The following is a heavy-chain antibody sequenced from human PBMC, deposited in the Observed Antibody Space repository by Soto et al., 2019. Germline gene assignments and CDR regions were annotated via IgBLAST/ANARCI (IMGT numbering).Heavy chain of an antibody. D-gene: IGHD6-13*01. CDR3: ARGRVPAADTPYYFDY. Sequence: QVQLVQSGAEVKKPGASVKVSCKASGYTFTTYGISWVRQAPGQGLEWMGWISAHNDTRNHAQRLQGRVTMTTDTSTSTAYMELRSLRSDDTAVYYCARGRVPAADTPYYFDYWGQGTLVTVSS. V-gene: IGHV1-18*01. CDR2: ISAHNDTR. CDR1: GYTFTTYG. J-gene: IGHJ4*02.